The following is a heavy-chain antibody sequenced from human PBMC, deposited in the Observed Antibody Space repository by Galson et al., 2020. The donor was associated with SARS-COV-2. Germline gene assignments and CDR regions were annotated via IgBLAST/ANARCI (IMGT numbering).Heavy chain of an antibody. CDR3: VRMGDGYGGYGDGSSSFDY. CDR2: TDWDDDK. CDR1: GLSLTTSGMD. V-gene: IGHV2-70*01. D-gene: IGHD5-12*01. Sequence: SGPTLVKPTQTLTLTCTFSGLSLTTSGMDVTWIRQPPGKALEWPALTDWDDDKYSSTSLKTRLTISRDTSKNQVFLTMTNMEPVDTATDYGVRMGDGYGGYGDGSSSFDYWGQGTLVTVSS. J-gene: IGHJ4*02.